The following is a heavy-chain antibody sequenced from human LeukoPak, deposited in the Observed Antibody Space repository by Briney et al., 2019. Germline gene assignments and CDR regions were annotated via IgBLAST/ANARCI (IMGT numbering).Heavy chain of an antibody. V-gene: IGHV3-74*01. CDR1: GFTFSSYW. D-gene: IGHD1-26*01. J-gene: IGHJ4*02. Sequence: PGGSLRLSCAASGFTFSSYWVHWVRQAPGKGLVWVSRINSDGSSTSYADSVKGRFTISRDNAKNTLYLQMNSLRAEDTAVYYCARMIVGADYFDYWGQGTLVTVSS. CDR3: ARMIVGADYFDY. CDR2: INSDGSST.